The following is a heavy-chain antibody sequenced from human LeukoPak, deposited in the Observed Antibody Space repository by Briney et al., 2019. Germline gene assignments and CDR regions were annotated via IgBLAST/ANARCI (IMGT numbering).Heavy chain of an antibody. D-gene: IGHD6-6*01. CDR2: IYYSGST. J-gene: IGHJ4*02. Sequence: PSETLSLTCTVSGGSISSSSYYWGWIRQPPGKGLEWIGSIYYSGSTYYNPSLKSRVTISVDTSKNQFSLKLSSVTAADTAVYYCARETAVGIAARPFDYWGQGTLVTVSS. V-gene: IGHV4-39*02. CDR3: ARETAVGIAARPFDY. CDR1: GGSISSSSYY.